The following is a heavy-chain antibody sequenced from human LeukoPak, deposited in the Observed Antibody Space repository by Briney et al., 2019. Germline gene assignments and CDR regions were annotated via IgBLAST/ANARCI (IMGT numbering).Heavy chain of an antibody. CDR1: GGSISSSSYY. V-gene: IGHV4-39*07. J-gene: IGHJ4*02. D-gene: IGHD2-21*01. Sequence: SETLSLTCTVSGGSISSSSYYWGWIRQPPGKGLEWIGSIYYSGSTYYNPSLKSRVTISVDTSKNQFSLKLSSVTAADTAVYYCARDTPPYDWGQGTLVTVSS. CDR2: IYYSGST. CDR3: ARDTPPYD.